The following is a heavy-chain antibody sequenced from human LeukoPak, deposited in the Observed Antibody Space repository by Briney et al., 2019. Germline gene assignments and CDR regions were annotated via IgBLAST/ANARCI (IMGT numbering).Heavy chain of an antibody. Sequence: GGSLRLSCAASGFTFRSNGMHWVRQAPGKGLEWVAVISYDGSNKYYADSVKGRFTISRDNSKNTLYLQMNSLRAEDTAVYYCARDRTTDYYDSSGYFNGFDYWGQGTLVTVSS. J-gene: IGHJ4*02. V-gene: IGHV3-30*03. CDR2: ISYDGSNK. D-gene: IGHD3-22*01. CDR3: ARDRTTDYYDSSGYFNGFDY. CDR1: GFTFRSNG.